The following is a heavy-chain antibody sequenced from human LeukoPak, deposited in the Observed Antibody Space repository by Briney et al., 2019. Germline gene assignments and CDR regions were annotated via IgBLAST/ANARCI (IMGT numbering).Heavy chain of an antibody. Sequence: ASVKVSCKASGYTFTSYGISWVRQAPGQGLEWMGWISAYNGNTNYAQKLQGRVTMTTDTSTSTAYMELRSLRSDDTAVYYCARDRPQSYYDRSGSYYQNDYWGQGTLVTVSS. CDR1: GYTFTSYG. CDR2: ISAYNGNT. V-gene: IGHV1-18*04. D-gene: IGHD3-10*01. J-gene: IGHJ4*02. CDR3: ARDRPQSYYDRSGSYYQNDY.